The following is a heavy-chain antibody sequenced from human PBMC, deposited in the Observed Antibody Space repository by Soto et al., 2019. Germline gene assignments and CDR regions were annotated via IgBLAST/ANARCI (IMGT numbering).Heavy chain of an antibody. J-gene: IGHJ4*02. CDR1: GGSISSGDYY. V-gene: IGHV4-39*07. CDR2: VQRGGST. CDR3: ARESGGNFDY. Sequence: SETLSLTCTVSGGSISSGDYYWSWIRQPPGKRLEWIGEVQRGGSTNYHPSLKSRVTISLDRSNNQFSLRLDSVTAADTAVYYCARESGGNFDYWGQGALVTVSS. D-gene: IGHD2-15*01.